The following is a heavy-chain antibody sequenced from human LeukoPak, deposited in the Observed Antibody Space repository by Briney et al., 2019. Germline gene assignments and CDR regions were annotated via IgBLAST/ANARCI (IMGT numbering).Heavy chain of an antibody. Sequence: PGGSLRLSCAASGFTVSSSYMSWVRQAPGKGLEWVSVIYSGGSTYYADSVKGRFTISRDNSKNTLYLQMNSLRAEDTAVYYCASGNREAAFDIWGQGTMVTVSS. CDR3: ASGNREAAFDI. J-gene: IGHJ3*02. D-gene: IGHD1/OR15-1a*01. V-gene: IGHV3-66*02. CDR2: IYSGGST. CDR1: GFTVSSSY.